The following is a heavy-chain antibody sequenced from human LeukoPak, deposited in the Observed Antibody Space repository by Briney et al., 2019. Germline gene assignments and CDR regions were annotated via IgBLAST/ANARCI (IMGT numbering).Heavy chain of an antibody. CDR3: ARDSGSSWGRDYYMDV. J-gene: IGHJ6*03. D-gene: IGHD6-13*01. V-gene: IGHV1-2*02. CDR2: INPNSGGT. CDR1: GYTFTCYY. Sequence: ASVKVSCKASGYTFTCYYMHWVGQAPGQGREWMGWINPNSGGTNYAQKFQGRVTMTRDTSISTAYMELSRLRSDATAVYYCARDSGSSWGRDYYMDVWGKGTTVTVSS.